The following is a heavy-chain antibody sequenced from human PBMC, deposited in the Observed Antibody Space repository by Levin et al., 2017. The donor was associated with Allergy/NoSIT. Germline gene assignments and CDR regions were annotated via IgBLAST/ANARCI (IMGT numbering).Heavy chain of an antibody. D-gene: IGHD6-6*01. V-gene: IGHV3-7*01. CDR1: GFTFSTYY. CDR3: ATFRSTPYSSSSSRFDY. CDR2: IKEDGSEK. Sequence: SGGSLRLSCAASGFTFSTYYMSWVRQAPGKGLEWVANIKEDGSEKYYVDSVKGRFTISRDNAKSSLYLQMNSLTAEDTAVYYCATFRSTPYSSSSSRFDYWGQGTLVTVSS. J-gene: IGHJ4*02.